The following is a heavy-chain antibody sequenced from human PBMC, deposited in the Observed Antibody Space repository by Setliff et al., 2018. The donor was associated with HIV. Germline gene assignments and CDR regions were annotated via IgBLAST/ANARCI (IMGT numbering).Heavy chain of an antibody. CDR1: GGSFSSSSYS. J-gene: IGHJ4*02. V-gene: IGHV4-39*01. D-gene: IGHD4-17*01. Sequence: PSETLSLTCIVSGGSFSSSSYSWGWIRLPPGKGLEWIGSIDYSGRTYYNPSLKSRVTISVDTSKNQFSLKLSSVTAADTAVYYCARQKTVTTYFDYWGQGTLVTVSS. CDR2: IDYSGRT. CDR3: ARQKTVTTYFDY.